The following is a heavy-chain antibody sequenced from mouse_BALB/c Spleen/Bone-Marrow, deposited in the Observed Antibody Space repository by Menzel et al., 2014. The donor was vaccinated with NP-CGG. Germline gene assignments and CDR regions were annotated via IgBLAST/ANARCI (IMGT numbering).Heavy chain of an antibody. V-gene: IGHV1-9*01. CDR1: GYTFSNYW. CDR3: ARGIRNYLDY. J-gene: IGHJ2*01. CDR2: ILPGSGSS. D-gene: IGHD3-2*02. Sequence: VQLQQSGAELMKPGASVKISCKATGYTFSNYWIEWVKQRPGHGLEWIGEILPGSGSSQYNEKFKGKATFTADTSSNTAYMQLSSLTSEDSAVYYCARGIRNYLDYWGQGTTLTVSS.